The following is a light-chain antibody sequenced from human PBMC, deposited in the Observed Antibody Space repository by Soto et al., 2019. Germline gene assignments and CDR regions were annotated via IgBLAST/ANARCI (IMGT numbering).Light chain of an antibody. CDR3: QQYNSYPL. J-gene: IGKJ2*01. CDR1: QSISSW. Sequence: DIPMTQSPSTLSASVGDRVSITCRASQSISSWLAWYQQKPGKAPKLLIYDASNLESGVPSRFSGSGSGTEFTLTITSLQPDDFATYYCQQYNSYPLFGQGTKLEI. V-gene: IGKV1-5*01. CDR2: DAS.